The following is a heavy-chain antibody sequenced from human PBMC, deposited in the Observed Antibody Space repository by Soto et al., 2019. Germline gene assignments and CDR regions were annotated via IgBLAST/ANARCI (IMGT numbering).Heavy chain of an antibody. CDR1: SDSTAGENW. CDR2: VFHTRGK. D-gene: IGHD6-19*01. J-gene: IGHJ4*02. V-gene: IGHV4-4*02. Sequence: QVQLQESGPGLVKPSETLSLTCTVSSDSTAGENWWGWVRQPPGLGLERIGEVFHTRGKNYNPSLTRQLTRAVATSKNQFSLTLISATAADTAVYYRASVSSSGSGWMSYFDVWGQETLVSVSS. CDR3: ASVSSSGSGWMSYFDV.